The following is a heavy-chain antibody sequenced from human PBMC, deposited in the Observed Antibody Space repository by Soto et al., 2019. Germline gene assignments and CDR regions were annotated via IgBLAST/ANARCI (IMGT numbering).Heavy chain of an antibody. CDR1: RVTFCSYG. CDR2: IWYDGSNK. CDR3: ARDQEKGCMVD. Sequence: PGCSLRLGCAARRVTFCSYGVDGVLQAPGKGLEWVAVIWYDGSNKYYADSVKGRFTISRDNSKNTLYLQMNSLRAEDTAVYYCARDQEKGCMVDWGQGTMVTVSS. J-gene: IGHJ3*01. V-gene: IGHV3-33*01. D-gene: IGHD2-8*01.